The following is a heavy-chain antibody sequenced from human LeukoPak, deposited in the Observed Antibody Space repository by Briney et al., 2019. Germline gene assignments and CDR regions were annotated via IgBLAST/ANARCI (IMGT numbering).Heavy chain of an antibody. D-gene: IGHD5-18*01. J-gene: IGHJ4*02. CDR1: GVSISGYY. Sequence: SETLSLTCTVSGVSISGYYWSWIRQPPGKGLEWIGYIYYSGSTNYDPSLKGRVTISVDTSKNQFSLKLTSVTAADTAVYFCARGTAIGEGEFFFDYWGQGTLVTVSS. V-gene: IGHV4-59*01. CDR3: ARGTAIGEGEFFFDY. CDR2: IYYSGST.